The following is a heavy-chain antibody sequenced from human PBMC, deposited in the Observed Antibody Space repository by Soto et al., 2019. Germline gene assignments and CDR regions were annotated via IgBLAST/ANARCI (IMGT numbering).Heavy chain of an antibody. CDR2: IYYSGST. CDR3: ASVPLPLGHYGDYYFDY. V-gene: IGHV4-61*08. Sequence: SETLSLTCTVSGGSISRGGYYWSWIRQHPGKGLEWIGYIYYSGSTNYNPSLKSRVTISVDTSKNQFSLKLSSVTAADTAVYYCASVPLPLGHYGDYYFDYWGQGTLVTVSS. J-gene: IGHJ4*02. CDR1: GGSISRGGYY. D-gene: IGHD4-17*01.